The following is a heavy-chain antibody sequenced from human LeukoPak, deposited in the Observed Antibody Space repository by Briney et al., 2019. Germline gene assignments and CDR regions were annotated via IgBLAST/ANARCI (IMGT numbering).Heavy chain of an antibody. Sequence: PGGSLRLSCAASGFTLSSYWVHWVRQAPGKGLVWVSRINSDGSSTSYADSVKGRFTISRDNAKNTVYLQMNSLRADDTAVYYCAGKWPLDYWGQGTLVTVSS. V-gene: IGHV3-74*01. CDR1: GFTLSSYW. D-gene: IGHD5-12*01. J-gene: IGHJ4*02. CDR3: AGKWPLDY. CDR2: INSDGSST.